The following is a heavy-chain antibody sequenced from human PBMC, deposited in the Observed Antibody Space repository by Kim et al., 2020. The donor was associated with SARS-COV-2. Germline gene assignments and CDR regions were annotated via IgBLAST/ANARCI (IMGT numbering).Heavy chain of an antibody. Sequence: GGSLRLSCAASGFTFSSYAMNWVRQAPGKGLEWVSYISSSSGATFYADSVKGRFTISRDNTKNSLFLQMTSLRAEDTAVYYCARGAFGDDDYGDYVDS. D-gene: IGHD4-17*01. V-gene: IGHV3-48*04. CDR1: GFTFSSYA. CDR3: ARGAFGDDDYGDYVDS. J-gene: IGHJ5*01. CDR2: ISSSSGAT.